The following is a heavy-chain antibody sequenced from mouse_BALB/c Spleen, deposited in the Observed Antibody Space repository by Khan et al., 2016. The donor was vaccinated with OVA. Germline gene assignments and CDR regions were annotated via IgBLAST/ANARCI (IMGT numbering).Heavy chain of an antibody. V-gene: IGHV9-3-1*01. CDR3: TRPPHFSYVLVY. CDR1: GYTSTNYG. CDR2: ISTYTGEP. Sequence: VQLQESGPELKKPGETVKISCKASGYTSTNYGMNWVKQAPGKALKWMGWISTYTGEPTYADDFKGRFAFSLETSASTAYLQINNLKNEDTATYFYTRPPHFSYVLVYWGQGTSVTVSS. J-gene: IGHJ4*01.